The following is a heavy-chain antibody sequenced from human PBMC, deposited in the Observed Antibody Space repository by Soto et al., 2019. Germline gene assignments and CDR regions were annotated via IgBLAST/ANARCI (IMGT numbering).Heavy chain of an antibody. Sequence: GGSLRLSCAASGFTVSSNYMSWVRQAPGKGLEWVPVIYSGGSTYYADSVKGRFTISRDNSKNTLYLQMNSLRAEDTAVYYCAKHVVTGGGFDYWGQGTLVTVSS. CDR1: GFTVSSNY. J-gene: IGHJ4*02. V-gene: IGHV3-53*05. CDR3: AKHVVTGGGFDY. CDR2: IYSGGST. D-gene: IGHD2-21*02.